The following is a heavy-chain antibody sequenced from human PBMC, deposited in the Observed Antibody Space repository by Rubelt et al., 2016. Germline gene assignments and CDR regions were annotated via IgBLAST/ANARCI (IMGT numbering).Heavy chain of an antibody. Sequence: QVQLVQSGAEVKKPGASVKVSCKASGYTFTSYYMHWVRQAPGQGLEWMGIINPSGGSTSYAQKFQGRVTMTRESSMSTVYMELSSLRSEDTAVYYCARGPEWSVPAAIRMEMFGHFDYWGQGTLVTVSS. D-gene: IGHD2-2*01. V-gene: IGHV1-46*01. CDR3: ARGPEWSVPAAIRMEMFGHFDY. J-gene: IGHJ4*02. CDR2: INPSGGST. CDR1: GYTFTSYY.